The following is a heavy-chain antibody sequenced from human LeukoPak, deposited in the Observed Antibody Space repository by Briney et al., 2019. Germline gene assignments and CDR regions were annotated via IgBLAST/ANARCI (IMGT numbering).Heavy chain of an antibody. V-gene: IGHV3-66*01. J-gene: IGHJ4*02. CDR3: AKDGD. D-gene: IGHD3-16*01. CDR1: GFSVSSNY. Sequence: GGSLRLSCEVSGFSVSSNYMNWVRQAPGKGLEWVSIIYSDTRTYYADSVKGRFTISRDNSKNTVYLQMNTLRAEDTAVYYCAKDGDWAQGTLVTVSS. CDR2: IYSDTRT.